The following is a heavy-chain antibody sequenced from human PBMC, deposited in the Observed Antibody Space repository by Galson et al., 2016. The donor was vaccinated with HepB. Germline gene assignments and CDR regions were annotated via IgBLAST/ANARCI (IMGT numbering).Heavy chain of an antibody. CDR2: VFYSGST. V-gene: IGHV4-39*02. CDR1: NGSISTVRYY. Sequence: SETLSLTCTVSNGSISTVRYYWGWVRQPPGKRLEWIGSVFYSGSTYYNPSLESRVSISIDTASNHFSVSLTSVTAADTAVYYCARLYDTPEDASDLWGQGTMVTVSS. D-gene: IGHD3-3*01. J-gene: IGHJ3*01. CDR3: ARLYDTPEDASDL.